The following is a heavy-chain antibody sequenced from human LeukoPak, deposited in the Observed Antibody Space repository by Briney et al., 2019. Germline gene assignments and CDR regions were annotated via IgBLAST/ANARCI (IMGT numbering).Heavy chain of an antibody. V-gene: IGHV3-21*01. CDR1: GFTFSSHN. Sequence: PGGSLRLSCAASGFTFSSHNINWVRQAPGKGLEWVSSISSSSSYIYYADSVKGRFTISRDNAKNSLYLQMDSLRDEDTAVYYCARGSIETRPTFFDYWGQGTLVTVSS. D-gene: IGHD6-6*01. CDR3: ARGSIETRPTFFDY. J-gene: IGHJ4*02. CDR2: ISSSSSYI.